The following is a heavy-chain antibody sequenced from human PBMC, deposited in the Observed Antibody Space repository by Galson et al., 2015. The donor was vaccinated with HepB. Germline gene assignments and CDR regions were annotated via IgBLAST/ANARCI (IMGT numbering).Heavy chain of an antibody. Sequence: SLRLSCAASGFTFSSYAMHWVRQAPGKGLEWVAFISYDGSNKDFADSVKGRFTISRDNSKNTLYLQMNSLRAEDTAVFYCARGMYYYDSSGRGAFDYWGQGTLVTVSS. CDR2: ISYDGSNK. CDR1: GFTFSSYA. V-gene: IGHV3-30-3*01. D-gene: IGHD3-22*01. J-gene: IGHJ4*02. CDR3: ARGMYYYDSSGRGAFDY.